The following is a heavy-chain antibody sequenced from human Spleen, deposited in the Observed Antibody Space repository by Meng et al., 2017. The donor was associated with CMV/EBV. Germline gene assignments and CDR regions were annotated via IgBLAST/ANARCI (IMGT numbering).Heavy chain of an antibody. D-gene: IGHD2-2*01. CDR3: ARAGGSVVVPAARKYFDL. J-gene: IGHJ2*01. V-gene: IGHV4-39*07. CDR2: IYYSGTT. Sequence: SETLSLTCTVSGGSISSSSYYWGWIRQPPGKGLEWIGSIYYSGTTYYNPSLKSRVTISVDTSKNQFSLKLSSVTAADTAVYYCARAGGSVVVPAARKYFDLWGRGTLVTVSS. CDR1: GGSISSSSYY.